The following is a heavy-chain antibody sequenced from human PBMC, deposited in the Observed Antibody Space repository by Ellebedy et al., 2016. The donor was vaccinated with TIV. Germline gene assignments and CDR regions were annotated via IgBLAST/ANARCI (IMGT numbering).Heavy chain of an antibody. V-gene: IGHV3-48*02. CDR2: IGSRTYIV. Sequence: GESLKISCAASGFTFSTYSMNWVRQAPGKGLEWVSYIGSRTYIVYYADSVKGRFTISRDNAKNSMYLQMNRRRDEDTAVYYCVKARLQGSAYDVWGQGTAVTVSS. CDR3: VKARLQGSAYDV. CDR1: GFTFSTYS. D-gene: IGHD5-12*01. J-gene: IGHJ3*01.